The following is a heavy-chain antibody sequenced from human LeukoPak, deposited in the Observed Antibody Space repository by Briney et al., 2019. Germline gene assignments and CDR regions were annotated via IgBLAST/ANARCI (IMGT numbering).Heavy chain of an antibody. J-gene: IGHJ4*02. D-gene: IGHD2-15*01. Sequence: SETLSLTCTVSGGSISSYYWSWIRQPPGKGLEWIGSIYYSGSTYYNPSLKSRVTISVDTSKNQFSLKLSSVTAADTAVYYCARSGSGSGSSAYYFDYWGQGTLVTVSS. CDR3: ARSGSGSGSSAYYFDY. CDR2: IYYSGST. V-gene: IGHV4-59*05. CDR1: GGSISSYY.